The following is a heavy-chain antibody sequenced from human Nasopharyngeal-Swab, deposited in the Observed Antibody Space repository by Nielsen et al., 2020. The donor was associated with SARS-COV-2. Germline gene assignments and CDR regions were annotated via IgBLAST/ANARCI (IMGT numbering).Heavy chain of an antibody. V-gene: IGHV7-4-1*02. D-gene: IGHD2-8*01. Sequence: ASGQVSCQASGYTFTSYAMNWVRQAPGQGLEWMGWINTNTGNPTYAQGFTGRFVFSLDTSVSTAYLQISSLKAEDTAVYYCARGRYCTNGVCQDRGSWFDPWGQGTLVTVSS. CDR1: GYTFTSYA. J-gene: IGHJ5*02. CDR3: ARGRYCTNGVCQDRGSWFDP. CDR2: INTNTGNP.